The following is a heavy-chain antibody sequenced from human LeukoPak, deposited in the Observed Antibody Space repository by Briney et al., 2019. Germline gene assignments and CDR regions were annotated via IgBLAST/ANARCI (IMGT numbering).Heavy chain of an antibody. CDR1: GGTISSYY. V-gene: IGHV4-59*01. D-gene: IGHD3-16*01. CDR3: ARGVMAGAPWFDP. J-gene: IGHJ5*02. Sequence: SETLSLTCTVSGGTISSYYCSWIRQPPGKGLEWIGYIYYSGSTNYNPSLKSRVTISVDTSKNQFSLKLSSVTAADTAVYYCARGVMAGAPWFDPWGQGTLVTVSS. CDR2: IYYSGST.